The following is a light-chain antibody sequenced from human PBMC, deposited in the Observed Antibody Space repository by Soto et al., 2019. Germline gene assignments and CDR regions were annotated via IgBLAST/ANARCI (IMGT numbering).Light chain of an antibody. J-gene: IGLJ1*01. CDR1: SSDVGGYNY. Sequence: QSVLTQPHSASGSPVQSVTISCTGTSSDVGGYNYVSWYQQHPGKAPKLMIYEVNKRPSGVPDRFSGSKSGNTASLTVSGLQAEDEADYYRSSYAGSNNFYVFGTGTKVTVL. V-gene: IGLV2-8*01. CDR3: SSYAGSNNFYV. CDR2: EVN.